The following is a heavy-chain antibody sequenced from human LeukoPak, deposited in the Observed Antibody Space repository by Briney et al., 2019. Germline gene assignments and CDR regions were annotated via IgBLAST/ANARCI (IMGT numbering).Heavy chain of an antibody. CDR3: ARRRDFIDY. CDR1: GFTLSDYY. Sequence: GGSLRLSCAASGFTLSDYYMSWIRQAPGKGLEWVSYSSSGSTIYYADSVKGRFAISRDNAKNSLYLQVNSLRAEDTAVYYCARRRDFIDYWGQGTLVTVSS. CDR2: SSSGSTI. D-gene: IGHD3/OR15-3a*01. J-gene: IGHJ4*02. V-gene: IGHV3-11*01.